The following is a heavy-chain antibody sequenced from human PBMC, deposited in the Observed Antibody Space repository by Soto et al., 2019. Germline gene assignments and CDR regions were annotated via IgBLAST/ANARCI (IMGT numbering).Heavy chain of an antibody. D-gene: IGHD3-10*01. CDR2: ISGSGGST. J-gene: IGHJ6*03. CDR3: AKSMQFGYYYYMDV. CDR1: GFTFSRYV. Sequence: PGGSLRLSCAASGFTFSRYVMSWVLQAPGKGLEWVSAISGSGGSTYYADSVKGRFTISRDNSKNTLYLQMNSLRAEDTAVYYCAKSMQFGYYYYMDVWGKGTTVTVSS. V-gene: IGHV3-23*01.